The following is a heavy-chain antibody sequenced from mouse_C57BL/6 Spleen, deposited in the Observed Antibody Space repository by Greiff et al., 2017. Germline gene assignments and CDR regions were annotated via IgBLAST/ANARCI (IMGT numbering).Heavy chain of an antibody. CDR3: ASAYGYGGDFDV. CDR1: GYTFTTYP. J-gene: IGHJ1*03. D-gene: IGHD2-2*01. V-gene: IGHV1-47*01. CDR2: FHPYNDDT. Sequence: VKLMESGAELVKPGASVKMSCKASGYTFTTYPIEWMKQNHGKSLEWIGNFHPYNDDTKYNEKFKGKATLTVAKSSSTVYLELSRLTSDDSAVYYCASAYGYGGDFDVWGTGTTVTVSS.